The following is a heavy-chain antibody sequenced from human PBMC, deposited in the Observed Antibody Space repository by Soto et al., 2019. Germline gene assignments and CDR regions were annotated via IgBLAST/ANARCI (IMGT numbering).Heavy chain of an antibody. CDR2: ISAYNGNT. V-gene: IGHV1-18*01. CDR1: GYTSTSYG. CDR3: ARDLLGEIAVAAFDY. J-gene: IGHJ4*02. Sequence: ASVKASSKASGYTSTSYGITWVRQAPGQGLEWMGWISAYNGNTNYAQKLQGRVTMTTDTSTSTAYMELRSLRPDDTAVYYCARDLLGEIAVAAFDYWGQGTLVTVSS. D-gene: IGHD6-19*01.